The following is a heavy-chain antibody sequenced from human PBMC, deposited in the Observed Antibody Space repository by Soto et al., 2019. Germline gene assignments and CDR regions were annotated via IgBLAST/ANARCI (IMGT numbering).Heavy chain of an antibody. CDR2: IYPRDSDV. J-gene: IGHJ4*02. CDR3: TRELPLDSRVWYD. V-gene: IGHV5-51*01. D-gene: IGHD6-19*01. CDR1: GDSFTVLW. Sequence: PGESLKISCKVFGDSFTVLWVGWVRQVPGKGLEWVASIYPRDSDVRYNPSFQGQVTISADRSTTTAYLQRSSLKAADTAIYYGTRELPLDSRVWYDWGQGTLVTVSS.